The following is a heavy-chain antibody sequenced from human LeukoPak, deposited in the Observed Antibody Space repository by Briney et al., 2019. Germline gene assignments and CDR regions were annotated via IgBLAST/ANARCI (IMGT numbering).Heavy chain of an antibody. V-gene: IGHV1-18*01. D-gene: IGHD3-22*01. CDR3: ARDSLQIYYDSSGYHLDAFDN. CDR2: ISGYNGNT. CDR1: GYTFTSYG. J-gene: IGHJ3*02. Sequence: DSVNASCKPSGYTFTSYGISWVRQAPGHGLEGMGWISGYNGNTKYAQKLQGRVTMTTDTSTSTAYMELRSLRSDDTAVYYCARDSLQIYYDSSGYHLDAFDNWGQGTMVTVSS.